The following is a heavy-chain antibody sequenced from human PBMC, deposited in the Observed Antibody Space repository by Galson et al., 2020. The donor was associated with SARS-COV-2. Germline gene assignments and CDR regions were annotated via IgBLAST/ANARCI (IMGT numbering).Heavy chain of an antibody. CDR3: ARRGVVTATDYYYYAMDV. V-gene: IGHV5-10-1*01. CDR1: GNRFSSYW. Sequence: GESLKISCKGSGNRFSSYWISWVRQVPGKGLEWMGRIDPSDSYTNYSPSFQGHVTMSADKSINTAYLQWSSLKASDTAMYYCARRGVVTATDYYYYAMDVWGQGTTVTVSS. J-gene: IGHJ6*02. CDR2: IDPSDSYT. D-gene: IGHD2-21*02.